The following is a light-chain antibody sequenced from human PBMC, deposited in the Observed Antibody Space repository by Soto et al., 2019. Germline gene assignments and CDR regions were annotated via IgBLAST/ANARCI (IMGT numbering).Light chain of an antibody. V-gene: IGLV2-14*01. CDR1: SSDVGAYNF. J-gene: IGLJ2*01. CDR3: SSYTSTTRL. Sequence: QSALTQPASVSGSPGQSITISCTGTSSDVGAYNFVSWYQQHAGKVPKLIIYEVTNRPLGVSNRFSGSKSGYTASLTISGLQTDDEADYYCSSYTSTTRLFGGGTKVTVL. CDR2: EVT.